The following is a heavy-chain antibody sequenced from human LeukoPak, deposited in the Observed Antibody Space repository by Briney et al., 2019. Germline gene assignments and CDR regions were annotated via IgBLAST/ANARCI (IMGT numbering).Heavy chain of an antibody. CDR1: GASINSYY. V-gene: IGHV4-4*07. J-gene: IGHJ4*02. D-gene: IGHD2-2*01. CDR2: IYTSGRT. Sequence: PSETLSLTCTVSGASINSYYWSWIRQPAGKGLEWIGRIYTSGRTNYNPSLKSRLTMSEDTSKNQFSLKLSSATAADTAVYYCARQTSSGGSDYWGQGTLVTVSS. CDR3: ARQTSSGGSDY.